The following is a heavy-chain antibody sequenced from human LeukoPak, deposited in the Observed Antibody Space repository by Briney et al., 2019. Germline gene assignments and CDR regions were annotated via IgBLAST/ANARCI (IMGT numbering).Heavy chain of an antibody. Sequence: GGSLRLSCAASGFTFSSYGMHWVRQAPGKGLEWVAVIWYDGSNKYYADSVKGRLTISRDNSKNTLYLQMNSLRAEDTAVYYCAREGSRYYFDYWGQGTLVTVSS. CDR2: IWYDGSNK. CDR3: AREGSRYYFDY. CDR1: GFTFSSYG. V-gene: IGHV3-33*01. D-gene: IGHD2-15*01. J-gene: IGHJ4*02.